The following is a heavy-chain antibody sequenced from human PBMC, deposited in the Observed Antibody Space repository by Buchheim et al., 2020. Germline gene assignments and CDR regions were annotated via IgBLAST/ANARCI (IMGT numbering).Heavy chain of an antibody. D-gene: IGHD3-10*01. J-gene: IGHJ4*02. CDR1: GGTFNSYA. Sequence: QVQLVQSGVEVKKPGSSVKVSCKASGGTFNSYAISWVRQAPGQGLEWMGGIIPIFGTSNYGQKFQGRVTITADKSTSTAYMELSSLRSEDTAVYYCASTYYYGSGSGNYFHFWGQGTL. V-gene: IGHV1-69*06. CDR3: ASTYYYGSGSGNYFHF. CDR2: IIPIFGTS.